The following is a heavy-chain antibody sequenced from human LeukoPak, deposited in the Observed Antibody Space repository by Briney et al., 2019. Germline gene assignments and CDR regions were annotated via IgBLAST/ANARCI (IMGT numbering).Heavy chain of an antibody. Sequence: GGSLRLSCAASGSTFSSYSMNWVRQAPGKGLEWVSSISSSSSYIYYADSVKGRFTISRDNSKNTLYLQMNSLRAEDTAVYYCAKDLFHYYGSGSYYNRQSDYWGQGTLVTVSS. D-gene: IGHD3-10*01. J-gene: IGHJ4*02. CDR3: AKDLFHYYGSGSYYNRQSDY. CDR1: GSTFSSYS. V-gene: IGHV3-21*01. CDR2: ISSSSSYI.